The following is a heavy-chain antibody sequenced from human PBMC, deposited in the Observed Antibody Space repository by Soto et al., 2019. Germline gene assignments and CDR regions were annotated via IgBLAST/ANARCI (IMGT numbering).Heavy chain of an antibody. V-gene: IGHV4-4*02. J-gene: IGHJ1*01. D-gene: IGHD1-26*01. CDR2: ILHSGNT. Sequence: QVQLQESGPGLVKPSGTLSLTCAVSGGSISSSNWWSWVRQPPGKGLEWIGEILHSGNTNYNPSPRSRGTIAADESTKQLSMRQMSVTAADTTVYYFDKEEGGRKVREAFQHWGQGTLVTVSS. CDR3: DKEEGGRKVREAFQH. CDR1: GGSISSSNW.